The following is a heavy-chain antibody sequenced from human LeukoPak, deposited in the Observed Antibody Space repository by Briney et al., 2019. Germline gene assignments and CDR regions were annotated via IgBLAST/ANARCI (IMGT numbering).Heavy chain of an antibody. J-gene: IGHJ5*02. Sequence: SVKVSCTASGGTFSSYAISWVRQAPGQGLEWMGGIIPIFGTANYAQKFQGRVTITADESTSTAYMELSSLRSEDTAVYYCARDPPPYSSSWYWFDPWGQGTLVTVSS. CDR1: GGTFSSYA. D-gene: IGHD6-13*01. CDR2: IIPIFGTA. V-gene: IGHV1-69*13. CDR3: ARDPPPYSSSWYWFDP.